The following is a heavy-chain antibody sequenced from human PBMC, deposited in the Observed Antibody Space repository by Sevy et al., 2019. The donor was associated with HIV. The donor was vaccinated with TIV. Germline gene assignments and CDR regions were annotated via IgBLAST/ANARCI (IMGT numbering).Heavy chain of an antibody. D-gene: IGHD3-10*01. CDR3: ARDGGGDYFDY. Sequence: GGSLRLSCEASGFCFRRYAMHWVGQAPGKGLEWLTVISYDGRNEYYVDSVKGRFTISRDNSKNTLYLQMNSLRPEDTAIYYCARDGGGDYFDYWGQGTLVTVSS. CDR2: ISYDGRNE. J-gene: IGHJ4*02. CDR1: GFCFRRYA. V-gene: IGHV3-30*04.